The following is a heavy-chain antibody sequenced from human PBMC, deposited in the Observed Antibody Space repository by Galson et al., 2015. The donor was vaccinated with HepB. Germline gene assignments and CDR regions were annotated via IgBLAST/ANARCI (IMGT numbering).Heavy chain of an antibody. V-gene: IGHV3-66*02. CDR2: IYDDGST. CDR1: GFTVSRHY. D-gene: IGHD2/OR15-2a*01. CDR3: ARDFSPFFFDP. J-gene: IGHJ5*02. Sequence: SLRLSCAASGFTVSRHYMSWVRQAPGKGLEWVSVIYDDGSTYYADSVKGRFTISRDNSKNTLYLHMNSLRAEDTAVYYCARDFSPFFFDPWGQGTLVTVSS.